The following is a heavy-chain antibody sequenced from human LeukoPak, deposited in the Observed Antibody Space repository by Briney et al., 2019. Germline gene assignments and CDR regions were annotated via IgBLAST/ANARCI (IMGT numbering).Heavy chain of an antibody. Sequence: PGGSLRLSCAASGFTFNNYAMNWVRQAPGKGLEWVSEISGSGDDTYYADSVKGRFTVSRDNSNNTLYLQMNSLRTEDTAVYYCAKDIVLLWFGGPRQYFDCWGQGTLVTVSS. CDR1: GFTFNNYA. V-gene: IGHV3-23*01. D-gene: IGHD3-10*01. CDR2: ISGSGDDT. J-gene: IGHJ4*02. CDR3: AKDIVLLWFGGPRQYFDC.